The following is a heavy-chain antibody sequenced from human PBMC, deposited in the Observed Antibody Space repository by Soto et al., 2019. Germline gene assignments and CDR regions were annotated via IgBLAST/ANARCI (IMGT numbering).Heavy chain of an antibody. CDR1: GFTFSSYA. CDR3: AKDDRTTLDAFDI. D-gene: IGHD1-1*01. J-gene: IGHJ3*02. Sequence: EVQLLESGGGLVQPGGSLRLSCAASGFTFSSYAMSWFRQAPGKGLEWVSAISGSGGSTYYADSVKGRFTISRDNSKNALYLQMNSLRAEDTAVYYCAKDDRTTLDAFDIWGQGTMVTVSS. CDR2: ISGSGGST. V-gene: IGHV3-23*01.